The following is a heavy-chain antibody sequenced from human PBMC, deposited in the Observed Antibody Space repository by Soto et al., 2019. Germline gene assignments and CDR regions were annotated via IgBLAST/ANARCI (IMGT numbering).Heavy chain of an antibody. CDR2: INPNSGGT. V-gene: IGHV1-2*04. D-gene: IGHD4-17*01. CDR1: GYTFTGYY. CDR3: ARDPPGPPTVTTLGMDV. Sequence: ASVKVSCKASGYTFTGYYMHWVRQAPGQGLEWMGWINPNSGGTNYAQKFQGWVTMTRDRAISTAYMELSRLRSDGTAVYYCARDPPGPPTVTTLGMDVWGHGTTVSVS. J-gene: IGHJ6*02.